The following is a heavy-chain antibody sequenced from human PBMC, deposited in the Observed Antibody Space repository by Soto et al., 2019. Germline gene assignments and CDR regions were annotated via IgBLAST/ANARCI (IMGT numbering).Heavy chain of an antibody. V-gene: IGHV3-7*01. J-gene: IGHJ4*02. CDR1: GFTFSSDW. Sequence: EVQLVESGGGSVQPGGSLRLSCAASGFTFSSDWMSWVRQAPGRGLEWVANIKHDGSEKYYVDSVMDRFTISRDNAKISLSLQMNSLRAEDTAVYYCARGVHWGQGTLVTVSS. CDR3: ARGVH. D-gene: IGHD6-6*01. CDR2: IKHDGSEK.